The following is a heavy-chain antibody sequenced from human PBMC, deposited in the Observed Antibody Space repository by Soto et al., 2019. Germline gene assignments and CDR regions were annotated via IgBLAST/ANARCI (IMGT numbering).Heavy chain of an antibody. D-gene: IGHD5-12*01. J-gene: IGHJ4*02. CDR1: GDSVSSNSAA. V-gene: IGHV6-1*01. Sequence: PSQTLSLTCAISGDSVSSNSAAWNWIRQSPSRGLEWLGRTYYRSKWYNDYAVSVKSRITINPDTSKNQISLQLNSVTPEDTAVYYCASCRDISGAFCAQFDYWGLGILVTV. CDR3: ASCRDISGAFCAQFDY. CDR2: TYYRSKWYN.